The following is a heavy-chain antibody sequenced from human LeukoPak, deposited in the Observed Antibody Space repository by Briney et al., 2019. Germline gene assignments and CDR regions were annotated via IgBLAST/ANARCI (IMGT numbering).Heavy chain of an antibody. CDR2: ISWNSGSI. Sequence: GGSLRLSCAASGFTFNDYAMHWVRQAPGKGLEWVSGISWNSGSIGYADSVKGRFTISGDNAKNSLYLQMNSLRAEDTALYYCATYSSSSGHYYYGMGVWGQGTTVTVSS. V-gene: IGHV3-9*01. D-gene: IGHD6-6*01. CDR1: GFTFNDYA. J-gene: IGHJ6*02. CDR3: ATYSSSSGHYYYGMGV.